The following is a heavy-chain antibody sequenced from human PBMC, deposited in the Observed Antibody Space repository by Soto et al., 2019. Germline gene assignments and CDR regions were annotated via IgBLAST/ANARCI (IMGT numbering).Heavy chain of an antibody. CDR3: ARYNRDGYNHGFGY. CDR1: GGSISSGDYY. J-gene: IGHJ4*02. CDR2: IYYSGST. Sequence: SETLSLTCTVSGGSISSGDYYWSWIRQPPVKGLEWIGYIYYSGSTYYNPSLKSRVTISVDTSKNQFSLKLSSVTAADTAVYYCARYNRDGYNHGFGYWGQGTLVTVSS. D-gene: IGHD5-12*01. V-gene: IGHV4-30-4*01.